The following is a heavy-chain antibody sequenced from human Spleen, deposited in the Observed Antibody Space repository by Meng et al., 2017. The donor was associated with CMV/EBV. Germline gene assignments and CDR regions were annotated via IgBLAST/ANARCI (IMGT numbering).Heavy chain of an antibody. CDR1: YTFTGYY. Sequence: YTFTGYYIHWVRQAPGQGLEWVGWINPITGATTYAQKFQGRVTMTTDTSISTAFMDLSSLRSDDTALFFCARAGRRGSYGIKNWFDPWGQGTLVTVSS. J-gene: IGHJ5*02. D-gene: IGHD1-26*01. CDR3: ARAGRRGSYGIKNWFDP. V-gene: IGHV1-2*02. CDR2: INPITGAT.